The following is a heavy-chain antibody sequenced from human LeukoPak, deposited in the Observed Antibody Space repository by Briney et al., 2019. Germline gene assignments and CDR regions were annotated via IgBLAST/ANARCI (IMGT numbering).Heavy chain of an antibody. J-gene: IGHJ4*02. CDR2: IENDESEK. Sequence: PSGTLSLTCAASGCTISDYCRTWVGRSPRKGLEWGANIENDESEKNYVHSVKGRFTISRDNGKKSLYLQMNSLRAEDTAVYYCARGNWEPSDYGGQGALATVSS. CDR3: ARGNWEPSDY. CDR1: GCTISDYC. V-gene: IGHV3-7*04. D-gene: IGHD7-27*01.